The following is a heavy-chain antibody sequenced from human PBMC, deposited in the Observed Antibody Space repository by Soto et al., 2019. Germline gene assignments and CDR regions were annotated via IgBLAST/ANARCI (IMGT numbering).Heavy chain of an antibody. CDR1: GGSISSSSYY. J-gene: IGHJ4*02. Sequence: PSETLSLTCTVSGGSISSSSYYWGWIRQPPGKGLEWVGTIYHSGSTYYNPSLKSRVTISVDTSKNQFSLKLSSVTAADTAVYYCMLGSGWKDFDYWGQGTLVTVSS. CDR3: MLGSGWKDFDY. V-gene: IGHV4-39*01. D-gene: IGHD3-22*01. CDR2: IYHSGST.